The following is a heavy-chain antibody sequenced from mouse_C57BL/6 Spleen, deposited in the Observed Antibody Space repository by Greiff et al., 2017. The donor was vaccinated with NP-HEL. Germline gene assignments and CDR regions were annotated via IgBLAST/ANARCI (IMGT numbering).Heavy chain of an antibody. CDR2: ISDGGSYT. CDR3: ARDYGSIYWYFDV. CDR1: GFTFSSYA. J-gene: IGHJ1*03. D-gene: IGHD1-1*01. V-gene: IGHV5-4*01. Sequence: EVQGVESGGGLVKPGGSLKLSCAASGFTFSSYAMSWVRQTPEKRLEWVATISDGGSYTYYPDNVKGRFTISRDNAKNNLYLQMSHLKFEDTAMYYCARDYGSIYWYFDVWGTRTTVTVSS.